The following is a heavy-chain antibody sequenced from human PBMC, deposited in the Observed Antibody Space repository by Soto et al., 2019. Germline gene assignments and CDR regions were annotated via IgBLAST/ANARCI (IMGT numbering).Heavy chain of an antibody. J-gene: IGHJ6*02. CDR2: ISVSVGST. CDR3: AKDIYYDSSGYYYYYYGMDV. Sequence: SFAASGLTFSSYAMSLFVQAPGKGLEWVSAISVSVGSTYYSDSLKGRFTISRDNSKNTLYLQMNSLRAEDTAVYYCAKDIYYDSSGYYYYYYGMDVWGQGTTVTVSS. V-gene: IGHV3-23*01. CDR1: GLTFSSYA. D-gene: IGHD3-22*01.